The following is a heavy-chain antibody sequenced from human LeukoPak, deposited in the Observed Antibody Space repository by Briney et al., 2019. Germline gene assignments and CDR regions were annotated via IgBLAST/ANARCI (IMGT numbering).Heavy chain of an antibody. CDR2: ISYDGSNK. J-gene: IGHJ4*02. CDR1: GFTFSSYG. V-gene: IGHV3-30*18. CDR3: AKDYDSSGWYVFDY. Sequence: QPGGSLRLSCAASGFTFSSYGMHWVRQAPGKGLEWVEVISYDGSNKYYPDSVRGRFTISRDNSKNTLYLQMNSLRAEDTAVYYCAKDYDSSGWYVFDYWGQGTLVSVSS. D-gene: IGHD6-19*01.